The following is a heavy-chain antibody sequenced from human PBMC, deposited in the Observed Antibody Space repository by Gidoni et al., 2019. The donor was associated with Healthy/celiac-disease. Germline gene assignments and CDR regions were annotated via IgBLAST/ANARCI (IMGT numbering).Heavy chain of an antibody. CDR3: AKQACIAVAGA. D-gene: IGHD6-19*01. J-gene: IGHJ5*02. V-gene: IGHV3-23*01. CDR2: ISGSGGST. Sequence: VISGSGGSTYYADSVKGRFTISRDNSKNTLYLQMNSLRAEDTAVYYCAKQACIAVAGAWGQGTLVTVSS.